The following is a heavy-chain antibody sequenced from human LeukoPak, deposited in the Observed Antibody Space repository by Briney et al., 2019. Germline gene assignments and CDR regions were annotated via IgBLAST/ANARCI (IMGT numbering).Heavy chain of an antibody. CDR1: GFTVSSNY. V-gene: IGHV3-66*01. Sequence: GGSLRFSCAASGFTVSSNYMSWVRQAPGKGLEWVSVIYSGGSTYYADSVKGRFTISRDNSKNTLYLQMNSLRAEDTAVYYCARDLGYYYDSSGYSWGQGTLVTVSS. CDR2: IYSGGST. CDR3: ARDLGYYYDSSGYS. D-gene: IGHD3-22*01. J-gene: IGHJ4*02.